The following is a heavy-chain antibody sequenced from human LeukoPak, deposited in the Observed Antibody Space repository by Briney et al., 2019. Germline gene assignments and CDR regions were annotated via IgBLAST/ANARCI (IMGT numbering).Heavy chain of an antibody. CDR1: GGSISSGSYY. J-gene: IGHJ4*02. CDR2: IYYSGST. D-gene: IGHD3-22*01. Sequence: SETLSLTCTVSGGSISSGSYYWSWIRQPAGKGLEWIGYIYYSGSTNYNPSLKSRVTISVDTSKNQFSLKLSSVTAADTAVYYCARELDDSSGYYDYWGQGTLVTVSS. V-gene: IGHV4-61*10. CDR3: ARELDDSSGYYDY.